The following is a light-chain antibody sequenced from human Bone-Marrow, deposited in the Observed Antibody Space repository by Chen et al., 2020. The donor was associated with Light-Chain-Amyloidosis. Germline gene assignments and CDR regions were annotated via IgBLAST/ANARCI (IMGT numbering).Light chain of an antibody. V-gene: IGLV2-14*01. J-gene: IGLJ1*01. CDR3: SSYTIANDLV. CDR2: EVT. Sequence: QSALTQPASVSGSPGQSITISCTGTSSDVGGDNHVSWYQQHPDKAPKLMFYEVTNRPSWVPDRVSGSKSDNTASLTSSELETEDEADCFCSSYTIANDLVFGGRSKVTVL. CDR1: SSDVGGDNH.